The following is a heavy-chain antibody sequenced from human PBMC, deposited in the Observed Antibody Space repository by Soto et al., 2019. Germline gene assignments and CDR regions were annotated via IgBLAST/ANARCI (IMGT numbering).Heavy chain of an antibody. CDR3: ARGYYSGSNPSSFVY. Sequence: LQLVQSGAEVREPGSSVKISCKASGGTFSSYTVIWVRQAPGQGLEWLGGITPTLNIAKYAEKFQGRVTITADESTSTVNMHLSSLRSEDTAVYFCARGYYSGSNPSSFVYWGQGTLVAVSS. V-gene: IGHV1-69*01. J-gene: IGHJ4*02. CDR2: ITPTLNIA. CDR1: GGTFSSYT. D-gene: IGHD1-26*01.